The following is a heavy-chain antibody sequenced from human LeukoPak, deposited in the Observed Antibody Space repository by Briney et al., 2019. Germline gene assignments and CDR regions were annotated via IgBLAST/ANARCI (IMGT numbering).Heavy chain of an antibody. J-gene: IGHJ3*02. D-gene: IGHD3-3*01. CDR2: IRYDGSNK. CDR1: GFTFSSYG. Sequence: GGSLRLSCAASGFTFSSYGMHWVRQAPGKGLEWVAFIRYDGSNKYYADSVKGRFTISRDNSKNTLYLQMNSLRAEDTAVYYCARSYYDFWSGLPGAFDIWGQGTMVTVSS. V-gene: IGHV3-30*02. CDR3: ARSYYDFWSGLPGAFDI.